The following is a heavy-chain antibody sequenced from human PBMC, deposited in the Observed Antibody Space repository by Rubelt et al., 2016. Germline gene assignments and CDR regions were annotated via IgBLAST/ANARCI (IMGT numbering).Heavy chain of an antibody. CDR3: AREPLLRGVIKWFDS. J-gene: IGHJ5*01. CDR2: IYHSGST. Sequence: GDSIISFYWWTWVRQPPGKGLEWIGEIYHSGSTNYNPSLKSRVTISLDKSKNQFSLNLTSVTAADTAVYFCAREPLLRGVIKWFDSWGQGTLVTVSS. D-gene: IGHD3-10*01. V-gene: IGHV4-4*01. CDR1: GDSIISFYW.